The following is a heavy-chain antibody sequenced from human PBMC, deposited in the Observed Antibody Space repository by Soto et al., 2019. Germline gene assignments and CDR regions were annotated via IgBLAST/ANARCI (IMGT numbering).Heavy chain of an antibody. Sequence: EVQLVESGGGLVQPGRSLRLSCAASGFTFDDYAMHWVRQAPGKGLGWVSSISWNSGSIAYADSVKGRFTISRDNAKNSLYLQMNSLRAEDTALYYCAKGLKWHPEGYFDYWGQGTLVSVSS. CDR3: AKGLKWHPEGYFDY. J-gene: IGHJ4*02. V-gene: IGHV3-9*01. CDR1: GFTFDDYA. CDR2: ISWNSGSI. D-gene: IGHD2-15*01.